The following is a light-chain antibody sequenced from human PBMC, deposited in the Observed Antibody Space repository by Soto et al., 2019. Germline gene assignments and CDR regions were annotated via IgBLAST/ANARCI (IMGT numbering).Light chain of an antibody. V-gene: IGKV3-15*01. CDR2: GAS. Sequence: EIVMTQSPDTLSVSPGQSAALSCWASESINSNLAWYQQKPGQSPRLLIYGASTRATGVPARFSGSGSGTEFTLTISSLQSEDFAVYYCQQYNNWPPWTFGQGTKVEIK. CDR3: QQYNNWPPWT. J-gene: IGKJ1*01. CDR1: ESINSN.